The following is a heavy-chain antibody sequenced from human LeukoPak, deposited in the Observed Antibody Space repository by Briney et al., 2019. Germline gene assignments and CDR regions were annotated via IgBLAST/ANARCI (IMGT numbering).Heavy chain of an antibody. D-gene: IGHD3-3*01. CDR3: ARDRSRFLEWLLYRTDYFDY. CDR1: GGSLASDSDC. CDR2: IYSGGKS. J-gene: IGHJ4*02. V-gene: IGHV4-39*07. Sequence: SETLSLTCTVSGGSLASDSDCWGWLRQPPGKGLEWVASIYSGGKSFFKVSLRSRVTISINTSKNQFSLKMWSVTAADTAVYYCARDRSRFLEWLLYRTDYFDYWGQGTLVTVSS.